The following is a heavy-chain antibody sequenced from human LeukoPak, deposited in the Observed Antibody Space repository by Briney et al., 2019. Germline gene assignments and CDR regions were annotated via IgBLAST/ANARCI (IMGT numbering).Heavy chain of an antibody. V-gene: IGHV4-31*03. CDR2: FYYSGST. CDR1: GGSTSSGGYY. Sequence: SQTLSLTCTVSGGSTSSGGYYWSWLRQHPGKGLEWIGYFYYSGSTYYNPSLKSRLSISVDTSNNQFSLKLRSVTAADTAVYYCAALAYCNSAGCFEFTWVDPWGQGTLVTVSS. D-gene: IGHD2-2*01. J-gene: IGHJ5*02. CDR3: AALAYCNSAGCFEFTWVDP.